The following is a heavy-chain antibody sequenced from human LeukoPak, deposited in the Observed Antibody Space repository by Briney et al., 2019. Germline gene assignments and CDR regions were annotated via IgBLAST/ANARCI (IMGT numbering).Heavy chain of an antibody. V-gene: IGHV3-48*03. Sequence: GGSLRLSCAASGFTFSSYEMNWVRQAPGKGLEWVSYISDSGSTKYYADSVKGRFTISRDNAKNSVYLQMKSLRAEDTAVYYCVREGYYDSSGYLGVFDYWGQGTLVTVSA. CDR3: VREGYYDSSGYLGVFDY. J-gene: IGHJ4*02. D-gene: IGHD3-22*01. CDR1: GFTFSSYE. CDR2: ISDSGSTK.